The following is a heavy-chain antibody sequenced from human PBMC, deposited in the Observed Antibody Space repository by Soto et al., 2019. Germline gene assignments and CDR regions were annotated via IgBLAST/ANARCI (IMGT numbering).Heavy chain of an antibody. J-gene: IGHJ4*02. CDR2: ISDSGATT. V-gene: IGHV3-23*01. Sequence: PGGSLRLSCAASGFPFGENAMSGVRQAPGKGLEWVSGISDSGATTYYADSVRGRFTISRDNSKNTLYLQMKSLRAEDSASYYCAKEDTSSGSLDYWGQGALVTVSS. CDR1: GFPFGENA. D-gene: IGHD6-19*01. CDR3: AKEDTSSGSLDY.